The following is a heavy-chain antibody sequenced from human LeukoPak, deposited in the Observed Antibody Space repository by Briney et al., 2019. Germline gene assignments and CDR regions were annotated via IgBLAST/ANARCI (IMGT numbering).Heavy chain of an antibody. D-gene: IGHD2/OR15-2a*01. V-gene: IGHV1-8*01. J-gene: IGHJ6*02. CDR3: ASLSESNYYYGMDV. CDR1: GYTFTSYD. CDR2: MNPNSGNT. Sequence: GASVKVSCKASGYTFTSYDINWVRQATGQGLEWMGWMNPNSGNTGYEQKFQGRVTMTRNTSISTAYMELSSLRSEDTAVYYCASLSESNYYYGMDVWGQGTTVTVSS.